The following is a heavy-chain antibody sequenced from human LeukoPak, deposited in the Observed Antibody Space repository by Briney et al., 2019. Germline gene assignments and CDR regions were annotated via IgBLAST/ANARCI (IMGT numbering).Heavy chain of an antibody. CDR1: GLPFSNHW. D-gene: IGHD2-15*01. CDR3: ARGGPRYCSGGSCHGNFDY. V-gene: IGHV3-74*01. CDR2: INSDGSST. J-gene: IGHJ4*02. Sequence: GGSLRLSCAASGLPFSNHWMHWVRQAPGKGLVWVSRINSDGSSTTYADSVKGRFTISRDNAKNMLYLQMSSLRAEDTAVYYCARGGPRYCSGGSCHGNFDYWGQGTLVTVSS.